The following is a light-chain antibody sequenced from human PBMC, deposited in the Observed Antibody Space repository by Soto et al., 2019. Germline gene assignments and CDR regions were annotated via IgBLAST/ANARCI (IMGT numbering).Light chain of an antibody. J-gene: IGLJ3*02. CDR2: EVS. CDR1: SSDVGGYNY. V-gene: IGLV2-14*01. Sequence: QSALTQPASVSGSPGQSITISCTGTSSDVGGYNYVSWYQQHPGKAPKVMIYEVSNRPSGVSNRFSGSKSGNTASLTISGLQAEDEADYYCNSYTSSSTRVFGGGTKLPVL. CDR3: NSYTSSSTRV.